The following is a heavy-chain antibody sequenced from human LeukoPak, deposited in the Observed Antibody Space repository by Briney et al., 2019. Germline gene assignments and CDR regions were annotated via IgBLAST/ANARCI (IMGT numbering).Heavy chain of an antibody. D-gene: IGHD3-3*01. CDR3: ARGLRFLEWLLTTGFDP. J-gene: IGHJ5*02. CDR2: MNPNSGNT. Sequence: ASVKVSCKAPGYTFTSYDINWVRQATGQGLEWMGWMNPNSGNTGYAQKFQGRVTMTRNTSISTAYMELSSLRSEDTAVYYCARGLRFLEWLLTTGFDPWGQGTLVTVSS. CDR1: GYTFTSYD. V-gene: IGHV1-8*01.